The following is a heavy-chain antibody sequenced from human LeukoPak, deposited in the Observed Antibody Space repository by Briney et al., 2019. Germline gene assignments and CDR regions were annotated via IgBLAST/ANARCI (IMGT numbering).Heavy chain of an antibody. D-gene: IGHD2-2*01. V-gene: IGHV3-23*01. CDR2: ISGNGGST. J-gene: IGHJ4*02. CDR3: ATYCSSTSCRGEDY. Sequence: GGSLRLSCAASGFTFSSYAMSWVRQAPGKGLEWVSAISGNGGSTYYADSVKGRFTISRDNSKNTLYLQMNSLRAEDTAVYYCATYCSSTSCRGEDYWGQGTLVTVSS. CDR1: GFTFSSYA.